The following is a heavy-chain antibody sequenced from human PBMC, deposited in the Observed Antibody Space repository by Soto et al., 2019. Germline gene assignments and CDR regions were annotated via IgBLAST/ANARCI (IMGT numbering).Heavy chain of an antibody. CDR2: ISYDGSNK. V-gene: IGHV3-30*18. J-gene: IGHJ4*02. CDR3: AKNGLGPYSGSYYFDY. CDR1: GFTFSSYG. D-gene: IGHD1-26*01. Sequence: QVQLVESGGGVVQPGRSLRLSCAASGFTFSSYGMHWVRQAPGKGLEWVAVISYDGSNKYYADSVKGRFTISRDNSKNXLNLKMNSLRAEDTAVYYCAKNGLGPYSGSYYFDYWGQGTLVTVSS.